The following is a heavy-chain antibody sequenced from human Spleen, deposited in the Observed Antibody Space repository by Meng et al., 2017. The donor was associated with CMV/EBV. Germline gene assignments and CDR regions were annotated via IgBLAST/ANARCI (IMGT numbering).Heavy chain of an antibody. CDR3: ARDLQWLPQPYYFDY. CDR2: FGGTGGGT. J-gene: IGHJ4*02. D-gene: IGHD3-22*01. V-gene: IGHV3-23*01. Sequence: SGFTFRSSAMNWVRQAPGKGLAWVSSFGGTGGGTYYADSVKGRFTISRDNSKNTLYLQMNSLRAEDTAVYYCARDLQWLPQPYYFDYWGQGTLVTVSS. CDR1: GFTFRSSA.